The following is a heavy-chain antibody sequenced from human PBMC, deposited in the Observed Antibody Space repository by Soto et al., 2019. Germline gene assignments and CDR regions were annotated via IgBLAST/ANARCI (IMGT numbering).Heavy chain of an antibody. D-gene: IGHD4-17*01. CDR1: GYSISSGYY. V-gene: IGHV4-38-2*01. CDR3: VRSGDDYGSYIDY. J-gene: IGHJ4*02. Sequence: PSETLSLTCDVSGYSISSGYYWAWVRQPPGKGMEWIGSINHRGNSFYNPSLKSRVTISVGTSKNQGSLKVSSVTAADTAVYYCVRSGDDYGSYIDYWGQGTLVTVSS. CDR2: INHRGNS.